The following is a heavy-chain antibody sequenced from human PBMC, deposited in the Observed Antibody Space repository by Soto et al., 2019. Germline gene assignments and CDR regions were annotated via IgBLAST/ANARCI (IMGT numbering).Heavy chain of an antibody. Sequence: GGSLRLSCAASGFTFSSYAMHWVRQAPGKGLEWVAVISYDGSNKYYADSVKGRFTISRDNSKNTLYLQMNSLRAEDTAVYYCARGGVLLWFGEGSGYFDYWGQGTLVTVSS. CDR3: ARGGVLLWFGEGSGYFDY. J-gene: IGHJ4*02. CDR1: GFTFSSYA. D-gene: IGHD3-10*01. V-gene: IGHV3-30-3*01. CDR2: ISYDGSNK.